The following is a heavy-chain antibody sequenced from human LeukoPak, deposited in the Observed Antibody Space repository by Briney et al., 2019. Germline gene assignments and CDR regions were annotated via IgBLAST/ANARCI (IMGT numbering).Heavy chain of an antibody. D-gene: IGHD2-15*01. J-gene: IGHJ4*02. CDR1: GDSTSSDH. Sequence: PSETLSLTCTVSGDSTSSDHWSWVRQPPGKGLEWIGHIYYAGGMKYNPTLESRVTISVDTSSKQFSLKLTSVSAADSAVYYCVVLLAGGGGRGYWGQGTLVAVSS. CDR2: IYYAGGM. CDR3: VVLLAGGGGRGY. V-gene: IGHV4-59*01.